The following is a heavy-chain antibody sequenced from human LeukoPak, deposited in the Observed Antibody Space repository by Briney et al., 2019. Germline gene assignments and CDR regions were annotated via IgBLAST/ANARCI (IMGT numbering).Heavy chain of an antibody. Sequence: SVTVSCKASGYTFTSYGISWVRQAPGQGLEWMGGIVPIFGTANYAQKFQGRVTITADESTSTAYMELSSLRSEDTAVYYCAYNPGIAAAGALDYWGQGTLVTVSS. CDR2: IVPIFGTA. CDR3: AYNPGIAAAGALDY. V-gene: IGHV1-69*13. CDR1: GYTFTSYG. D-gene: IGHD6-13*01. J-gene: IGHJ4*02.